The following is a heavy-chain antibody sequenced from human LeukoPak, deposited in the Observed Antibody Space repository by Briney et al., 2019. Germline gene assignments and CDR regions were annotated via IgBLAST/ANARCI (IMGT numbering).Heavy chain of an antibody. CDR2: INPNSGAT. V-gene: IGHV1-2*02. D-gene: IGHD6-13*01. CDR3: ARAHLIAAPGYNWFDP. CDR1: GYTFTGYY. J-gene: IGHJ5*02. Sequence: GASVKVSCKASGYTFTGYYMHWVRQAPGQGLEWMGWINPNSGATNYAQKFQGRVTMTRDTSINTAYMELSSLRSDDTAVFYCARAHLIAAPGYNWFDPGGQGTLVTV.